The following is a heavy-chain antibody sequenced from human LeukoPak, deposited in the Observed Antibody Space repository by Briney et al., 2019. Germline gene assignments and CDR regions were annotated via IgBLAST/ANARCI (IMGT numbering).Heavy chain of an antibody. V-gene: IGHV4-38-2*02. CDR3: ARAAIAARRPYNWFDP. Sequence: SETLSLTCTVSGYSISSGYYWGWIRQPPGKGLEWIGSIYHSGSTYYNPSLKSRVTISVDTSKNQFSLKLSSVTAADTAVYYCARAAIAARRPYNWFDPWGQGTLVTVSS. J-gene: IGHJ5*02. D-gene: IGHD6-6*01. CDR1: GYSISSGYY. CDR2: IYHSGST.